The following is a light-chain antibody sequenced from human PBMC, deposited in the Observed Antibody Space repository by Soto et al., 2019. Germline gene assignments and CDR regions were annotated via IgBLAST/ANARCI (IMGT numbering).Light chain of an antibody. CDR3: AAWDDSLNGPV. CDR2: RVI. V-gene: IGLV2-14*03. J-gene: IGLJ3*02. Sequence: QSALTQPASVSGSPGQSITISCTGTSSDIGRYDYVSWYQQFPGKAPKLMIYRVINRPSGVPDRFSGSKSGTSASLAISGLQSEDEADYYCAAWDDSLNGPVFGGGTKLTVL. CDR1: SSDIGRYDY.